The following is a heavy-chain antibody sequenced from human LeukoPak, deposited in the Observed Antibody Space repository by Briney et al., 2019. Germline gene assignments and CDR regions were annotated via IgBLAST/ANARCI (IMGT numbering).Heavy chain of an antibody. CDR1: GYSISSGYY. J-gene: IGHJ1*01. V-gene: IGHV4-38-2*01. CDR2: IYHSGST. Sequence: SETLSLTCAVSGYSISSGYYWGWIRQPPGKGLEWIGSIYHSGSTYYNPSLKSRVTISVDTSKNQFSLKLSSVTAADTAVYYCARQPDARPGYFQHWGQGTLVTASS. D-gene: IGHD1-14*01. CDR3: ARQPDARPGYFQH.